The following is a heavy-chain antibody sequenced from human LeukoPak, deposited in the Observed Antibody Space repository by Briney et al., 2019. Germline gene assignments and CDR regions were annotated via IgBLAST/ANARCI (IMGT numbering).Heavy chain of an antibody. J-gene: IGHJ5*02. D-gene: IGHD5-12*01. Sequence: GESLKISCEGSGYPFTSYWIAWVRQMPGKGLEWMGIIYPGDSDTRYSPSFQGQVTISADKSISTAYLQWSSLKASDTAIYYCARQRRGGYSLTWGQGTLVTVSS. V-gene: IGHV5-51*01. CDR1: GYPFTSYW. CDR2: IYPGDSDT. CDR3: ARQRRGGYSLT.